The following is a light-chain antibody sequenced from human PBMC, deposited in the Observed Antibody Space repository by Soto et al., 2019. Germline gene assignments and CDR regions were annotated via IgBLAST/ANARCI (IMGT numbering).Light chain of an antibody. CDR1: QNIRIY. CDR2: GAS. V-gene: IGKV1-39*01. Sequence: DIPMTQFPSSLSASVGDSVTITCRASQNIRIYLNWYQHKPGKAPSVLVYGASTLQTGVPPRFSGSASGPVYTLTINGLQPEDFATYYCQQTYSSPLTFGQGTKVEV. J-gene: IGKJ1*01. CDR3: QQTYSSPLT.